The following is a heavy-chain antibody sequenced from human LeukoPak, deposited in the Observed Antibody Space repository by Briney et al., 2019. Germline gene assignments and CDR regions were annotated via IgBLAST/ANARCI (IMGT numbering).Heavy chain of an antibody. Sequence: GGSLRLPCVGSGFRFSGYWMSWVRQAPGKGLEWVANIKQDGSERYYVDSVKGRFTVSRDNAKNSQYLQMNSLRVEDTAVYYCATDGGPFDHWGQGTLVTVSS. CDR2: IKQDGSER. V-gene: IGHV3-7*01. J-gene: IGHJ4*02. CDR3: ATDGGPFDH. D-gene: IGHD3-3*01. CDR1: GFRFSGYW.